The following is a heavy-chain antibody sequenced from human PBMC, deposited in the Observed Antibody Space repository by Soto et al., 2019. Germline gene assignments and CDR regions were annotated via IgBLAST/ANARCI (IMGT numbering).Heavy chain of an antibody. Sequence: AASVKVSCKPSEYAFTSYIFHWVRQAPGQRLEWMGWINAGNGNTKYSQKFQGRVTITRDTSATTAYMELSSLRSEDTAVYYCARGSYFDYWGQGTLVTVSS. CDR3: ARGSYFDY. J-gene: IGHJ4*02. CDR1: EYAFTSYI. V-gene: IGHV1-3*01. CDR2: INAGNGNT.